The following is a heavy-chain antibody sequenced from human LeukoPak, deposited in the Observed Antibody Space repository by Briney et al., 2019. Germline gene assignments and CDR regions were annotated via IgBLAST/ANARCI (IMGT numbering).Heavy chain of an antibody. CDR2: IKPDGSEK. CDR1: GFTFSSSW. CDR3: ARAGCSSTSCYTAFDY. J-gene: IGHJ4*02. D-gene: IGHD2-2*02. V-gene: IGHV3-7*01. Sequence: GGSLRLSCAASGFTFSSSWMSWVRQAPGKGLEWVTNIKPDGSEKYYVDPVKGRFTISRDNAKNSLYLQMNSLRAEDTAVYYCARAGCSSTSCYTAFDYWGQGTLVTVSS.